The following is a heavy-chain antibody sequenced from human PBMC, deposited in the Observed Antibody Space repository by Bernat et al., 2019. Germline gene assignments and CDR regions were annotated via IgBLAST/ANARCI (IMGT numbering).Heavy chain of an antibody. CDR3: ARDGGYCSGGSCYDALDV. Sequence: EVQLVESGGGLVQPGGSLRLSCAASGFTFSNYWMNWVRQAPGKGLEWVANMKQDGSLNQYVDSVEGRFTISRDNAKNSLYLQMNSLRVEDTAVYYCARDGGYCSGGSCYDALDVWGQGTMVTVSS. D-gene: IGHD2-15*01. CDR1: GFTFSNYW. J-gene: IGHJ3*01. V-gene: IGHV3-7*03. CDR2: MKQDGSLN.